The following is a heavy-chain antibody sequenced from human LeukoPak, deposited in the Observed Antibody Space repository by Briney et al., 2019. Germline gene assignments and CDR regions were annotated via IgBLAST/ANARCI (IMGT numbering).Heavy chain of an antibody. CDR3: ARGTSSIAAQVDY. Sequence: AGGSLRLSCAASGFTLSSYSMNWVRQAPGKGLEWVSSISSSSSYIYYADSVKGRFTISRDNAKNSLYLQMNSLRAEDTAVYYCARGTSSIAAQVDYWGQGTLVTVSS. V-gene: IGHV3-21*01. CDR1: GFTLSSYS. J-gene: IGHJ4*02. D-gene: IGHD6-6*01. CDR2: ISSSSSYI.